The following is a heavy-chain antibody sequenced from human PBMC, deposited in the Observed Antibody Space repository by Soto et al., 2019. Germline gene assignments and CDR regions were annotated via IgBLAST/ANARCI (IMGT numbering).Heavy chain of an antibody. V-gene: IGHV4-39*01. CDR1: GGSISSSSYY. CDR2: IYYSGST. CDR3: ASMVRPVAYMGAMTLGPFGY. D-gene: IGHD1-26*01. J-gene: IGHJ4*02. Sequence: QLQLQESGPGLVKPSETLSLTCTVSGGSISSSSYYWGWIRQPPGKGLEWIGSIYYSGSTYYNPSLKSRVTISVDTSKNQFSLKLSSVTAADTAVYYCASMVRPVAYMGAMTLGPFGYWGQGTLVTVSS.